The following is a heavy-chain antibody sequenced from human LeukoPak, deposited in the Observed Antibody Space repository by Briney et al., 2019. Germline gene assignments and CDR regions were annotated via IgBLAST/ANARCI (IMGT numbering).Heavy chain of an antibody. J-gene: IGHJ5*02. V-gene: IGHV1-2*06. CDR1: GYTFTGYY. CDR2: INPNSGGT. Sequence: ASVKVSCKASGYTFTGYYMHWVRQAPGQGLEWMGRINPNSGGTNYAQKFQGRVTRTRDTSISTAYMELSRLRSDDTAVYYCAREPYSSSSNWFDPWGQGTLVTVSS. D-gene: IGHD6-6*01. CDR3: AREPYSSSSNWFDP.